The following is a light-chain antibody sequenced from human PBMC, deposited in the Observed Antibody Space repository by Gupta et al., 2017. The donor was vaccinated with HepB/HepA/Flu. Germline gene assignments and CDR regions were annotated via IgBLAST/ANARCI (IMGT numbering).Light chain of an antibody. Sequence: SYELTHPPSVSVSPGQTARIPCSGDKLGDKYACWYQQKPGQSPVLVIYQVSKRPSGIPERFSGSNSGNTATLTISGTQAMDEADYYCQAWDSSTGVFGTGTKVTVL. V-gene: IGLV3-1*01. J-gene: IGLJ1*01. CDR3: QAWDSSTGV. CDR1: KLGDKY. CDR2: QVS.